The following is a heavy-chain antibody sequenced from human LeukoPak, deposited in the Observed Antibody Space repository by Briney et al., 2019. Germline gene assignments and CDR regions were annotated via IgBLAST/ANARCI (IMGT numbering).Heavy chain of an antibody. D-gene: IGHD2-15*01. V-gene: IGHV4-59*01. CDR1: GGSISSYY. Sequence: SETLSLTCTVSGGSISSYYWSWIRQPPGKGLEWIGYIYYSGSTNYNPSLKSRVTISVDTSKKQFSLKLSSVTAADTAVYYCASRVGVGAPFDDAFDIWGQGTMVTVSS. CDR3: ASRVGVGAPFDDAFDI. J-gene: IGHJ3*02. CDR2: IYYSGST.